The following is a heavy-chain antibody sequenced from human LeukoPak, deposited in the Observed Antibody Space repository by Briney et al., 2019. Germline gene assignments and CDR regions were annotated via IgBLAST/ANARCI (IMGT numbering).Heavy chain of an antibody. J-gene: IGHJ4*02. Sequence: SETLSLTCAVSGYSISSGYYWGWIRQPPGKGLEWIGSIYHSGSTYYSPSLKSRVTISVDTSKNQFSLKLSSVTAADTAVYYCARIGVVTTFDYWGQGTLVTVSS. D-gene: IGHD2-21*02. CDR2: IYHSGST. V-gene: IGHV4-38-2*01. CDR3: ARIGVVTTFDY. CDR1: GYSISSGYY.